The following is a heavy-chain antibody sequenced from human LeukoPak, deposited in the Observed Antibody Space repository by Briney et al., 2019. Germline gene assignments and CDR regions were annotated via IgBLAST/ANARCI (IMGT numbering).Heavy chain of an antibody. CDR3: AKNYDFWSGYCGY. Sequence: GGSLRLSCAASGFTFSSHAMSWVRQAPGKGLEWVSAISSSGGSTYYADSVKGRFTISRDNSKNTLYLQMNSLRAEDTAVYYCAKNYDFWSGYCGYWGQGTLVTVSS. J-gene: IGHJ4*02. V-gene: IGHV3-23*01. D-gene: IGHD3-3*01. CDR1: GFTFSSHA. CDR2: ISSSGGST.